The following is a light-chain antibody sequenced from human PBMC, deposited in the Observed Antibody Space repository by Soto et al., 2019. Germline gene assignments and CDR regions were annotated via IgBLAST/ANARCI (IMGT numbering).Light chain of an antibody. CDR2: EVS. CDR1: SSDVGGYNY. Sequence: QSVLTQPPSASGSPGQSVTISCSGTSSDVGGYNYVSWYQQHPGKAPKLMIYEVSKRPSGVPDRFSGSKSGNTASLTVSGLQAVYEADYYCISFAGSAYGFGTGPKVAVL. V-gene: IGLV2-8*01. CDR3: ISFAGSAYG. J-gene: IGLJ1*01.